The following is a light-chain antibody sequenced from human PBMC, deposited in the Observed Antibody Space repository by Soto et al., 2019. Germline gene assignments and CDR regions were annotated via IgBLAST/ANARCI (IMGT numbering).Light chain of an antibody. CDR1: SGHSSYA. CDR2: LDSDGSH. Sequence: QSVLTQSPSASASLGASVKLTCTPSSGHSSYAIAWHQQQPEKGPRYLMKLDSDGSHTKGDAIPDRFSGSSSGAERYLTISSLQSEDEADYYCQTWGTGIHVVFGGGTQLTV. V-gene: IGLV4-69*01. CDR3: QTWGTGIHVV. J-gene: IGLJ2*01.